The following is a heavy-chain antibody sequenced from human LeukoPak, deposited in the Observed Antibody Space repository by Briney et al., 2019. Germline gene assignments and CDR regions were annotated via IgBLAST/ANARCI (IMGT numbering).Heavy chain of an antibody. CDR3: ARGGNKQYSSSWYSGY. D-gene: IGHD6-13*01. V-gene: IGHV1-46*01. Sequence: ASVKVSCKASGYTFTSYYMHWVRQAPGQGLEWMGIINPSGGCTSYAQKFQGRVTMTRDTSTSTVYMELSSLRSEDTAVYYCARGGNKQYSSSWYSGYWGPGTLVTVPS. CDR1: GYTFTSYY. J-gene: IGHJ4*02. CDR2: INPSGGCT.